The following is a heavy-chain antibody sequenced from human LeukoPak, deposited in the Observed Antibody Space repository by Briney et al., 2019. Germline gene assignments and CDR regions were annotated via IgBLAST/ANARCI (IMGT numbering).Heavy chain of an antibody. CDR3: ARESSSYSGSYLGYFEY. Sequence: SVKVSCKASGDTFSNYAISWVRQAPGQGLEWMGRIIPVLGTTNYAQKFQGRVTINADKSTSTAYMELTSLRSEDTAVYHCARESSSYSGSYLGYFEYWGQGTLVTVSS. CDR2: IIPVLGTT. V-gene: IGHV1-69*04. CDR1: GDTFSNYA. D-gene: IGHD1-26*01. J-gene: IGHJ4*02.